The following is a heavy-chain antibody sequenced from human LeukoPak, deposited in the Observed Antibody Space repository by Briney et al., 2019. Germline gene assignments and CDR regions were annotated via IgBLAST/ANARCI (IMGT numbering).Heavy chain of an antibody. D-gene: IGHD6-13*01. J-gene: IGHJ4*02. CDR2: ISGSSRHK. Sequence: GGSLRLSCAASGFTFSSYTMNWVRQAPGKGLEWVSSISGSSRHKYYADSVKGRFTISRNNAKNSLYMQMNSLRAEDTAVYYCARTANFAAGYYIDYWGQGTLVTVSS. CDR1: GFTFSSYT. V-gene: IGHV3-21*01. CDR3: ARTANFAAGYYIDY.